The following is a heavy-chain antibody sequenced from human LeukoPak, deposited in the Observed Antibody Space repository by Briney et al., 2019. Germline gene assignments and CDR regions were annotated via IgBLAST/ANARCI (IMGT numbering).Heavy chain of an antibody. D-gene: IGHD5-12*01. CDR2: IKGDGSQK. J-gene: IGHJ4*02. CDR1: GFSFYGDW. CDR3: ARDGIVATITFDY. V-gene: IGHV3-7*01. Sequence: GGSLRLSCAASGFSFYGDWMNWVRQAPGKGLEWVANIKGDGSQKYYVDSVEGRFTISRDNAKNSLYLQMNSLRAEDTAVYYCARDGIVATITFDYWGQGTLVTVSS.